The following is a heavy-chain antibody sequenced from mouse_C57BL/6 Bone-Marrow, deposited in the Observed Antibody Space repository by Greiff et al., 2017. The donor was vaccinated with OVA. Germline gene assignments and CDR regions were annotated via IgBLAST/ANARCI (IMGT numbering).Heavy chain of an antibody. V-gene: IGHV1-42*01. Sequence: EVQLQQSGPELVKPGASVKISCKASGYSFTGYYMNWVKQSPEKSLEWIGEINPSTGGTTYNQKFKAKATLTVDKSSSTAYMQLKSLTSEDSAVYYCARLGWLLLWFAYWGQGTLVTVSA. J-gene: IGHJ3*01. CDR3: ARLGWLLLWFAY. D-gene: IGHD2-3*01. CDR1: GYSFTGYY. CDR2: INPSTGGT.